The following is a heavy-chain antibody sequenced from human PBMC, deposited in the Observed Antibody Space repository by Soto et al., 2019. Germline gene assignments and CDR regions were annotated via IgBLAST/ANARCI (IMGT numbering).Heavy chain of an antibody. CDR3: AAQIVKGFFGN. D-gene: IGHD3-22*01. CDR2: IVVGSGNT. J-gene: IGHJ4*02. Sequence: GASVKVSCKASGYTFTSYAMQWVRQARGQRLEWIGWIVVGSGNTNYAQKFQERVTITRDMSTSTAYMELSSLRSEDTAVYYCAAQIVKGFFGNWGQGTLVTVSS. CDR1: GYTFTSYA. V-gene: IGHV1-58*02.